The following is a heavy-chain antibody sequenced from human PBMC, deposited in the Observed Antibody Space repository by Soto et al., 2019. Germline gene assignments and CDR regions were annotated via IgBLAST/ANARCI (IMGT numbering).Heavy chain of an antibody. J-gene: IGHJ6*02. CDR2: IIPIFGTA. CDR1: VGTFSSYA. D-gene: IGHD2-2*01. CDR3: ARVEERVVVVPAAMYGMDV. Sequence: GXSVKVSCKASVGTFSSYAISWVRQAPGQGLEWMGGIIPIFGTANYAQKFQGRVTITADESTSTAYMELSSLRSEDTAVYYCARVEERVVVVPAAMYGMDVWGQGTTVTVSS. V-gene: IGHV1-69*13.